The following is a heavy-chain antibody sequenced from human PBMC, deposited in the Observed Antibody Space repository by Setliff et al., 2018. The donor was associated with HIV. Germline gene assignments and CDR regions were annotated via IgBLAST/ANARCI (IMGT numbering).Heavy chain of an antibody. CDR3: ARDWVTRSNYYGSGSPWYFDF. D-gene: IGHD3-10*01. CDR2: VYASAYS. CDR1: GDSIGDYY. V-gene: IGHV4-4*07. J-gene: IGHJ2*01. Sequence: SETLSLTCTVSGDSIGDYYWNWIRQPAEKGLEWIGRVYASAYSNYNPSLKSRVTMSVDTSQNQFSLKLRSVNAADTAVYYCARDWVTRSNYYGSGSPWYFDFWGRGILVTVSS.